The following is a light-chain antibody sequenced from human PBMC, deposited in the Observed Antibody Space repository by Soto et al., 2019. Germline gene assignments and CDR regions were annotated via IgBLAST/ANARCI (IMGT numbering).Light chain of an antibody. CDR1: LSVSSY. J-gene: IGKJ5*01. V-gene: IGKV3-11*01. Sequence: FVVTQSPPPLSLSPGERATLSCRTSLSVSSYLAWYQQKPGQAPRLLIYDASNRATGIPARFTGSGSGTDFNLTISTLEPEDFAVYYCQQRQYGPPITFGQGTRLEIK. CDR3: QQRQYGPPIT. CDR2: DAS.